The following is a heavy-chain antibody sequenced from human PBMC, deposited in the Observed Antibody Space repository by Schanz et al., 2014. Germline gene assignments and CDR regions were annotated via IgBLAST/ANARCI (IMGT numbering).Heavy chain of an antibody. V-gene: IGHV1-18*01. CDR1: GYTFTTYA. D-gene: IGHD3-9*01. CDR2: ISVYTGNT. Sequence: QVQLVQSGAEVKKPGASVRVSCKASGYTFTTYAMSWVRPAPGQGLEWVGWISVYTGNTKYGQKVQGRVTMTADTSTNTAYMELRSLRSDDTAVYYCARDAADFYDILTEEDYWGQGTLVTVSS. CDR3: ARDAADFYDILTEEDY. J-gene: IGHJ4*02.